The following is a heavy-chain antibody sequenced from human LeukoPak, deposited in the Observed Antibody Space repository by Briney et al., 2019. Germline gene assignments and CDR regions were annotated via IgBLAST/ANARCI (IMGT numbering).Heavy chain of an antibody. J-gene: IGHJ4*02. D-gene: IGHD3-22*01. CDR2: IYYSGST. CDR1: GGSISSSSYY. Sequence: PSETLSLTCTVSGGSISSSSYYWGWIRQPPGKGLEWIGSIYYSGSTYYNPSLKSRVTISVDTSKNQFSLKLSSVTAADTAVYYCARVVSSPRGYCDYWGQGTLVTVSS. CDR3: ARVVSSPRGYCDY. V-gene: IGHV4-39*07.